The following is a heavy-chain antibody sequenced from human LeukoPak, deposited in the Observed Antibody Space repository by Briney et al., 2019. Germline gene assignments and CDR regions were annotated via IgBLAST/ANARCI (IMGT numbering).Heavy chain of an antibody. CDR3: ARSIRFPNYYYYYMDV. J-gene: IGHJ6*03. V-gene: IGHV4-34*01. D-gene: IGHD3-3*01. Sequence: SETLSLTCAVYGGSFSGYYWSWIRQPPGKGLEWIGEINHSGSTNYNPSLKSRVTISVDTSKNQFSLKLSSVTAADTAVYYCARSIRFPNYYYYYMDVWGKGTTVTVSS. CDR1: GGSFSGYY. CDR2: INHSGST.